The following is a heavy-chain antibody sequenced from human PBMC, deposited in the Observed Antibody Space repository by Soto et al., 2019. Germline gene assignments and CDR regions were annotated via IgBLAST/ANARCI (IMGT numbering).Heavy chain of an antibody. Sequence: QVQLVQSGAEVNKPGSSVKVSCKASGGTLSSYAISWVRQAPGQGLEWMGGIIPIFGTANYAQKFQGRVTITADESTSTAYMELSSLRSEDTAVYYCARDCGRGWQNWFDPWGQGTLVTVSS. V-gene: IGHV1-69*01. CDR1: GGTLSSYA. CDR3: ARDCGRGWQNWFDP. J-gene: IGHJ5*02. D-gene: IGHD6-19*01. CDR2: IIPIFGTA.